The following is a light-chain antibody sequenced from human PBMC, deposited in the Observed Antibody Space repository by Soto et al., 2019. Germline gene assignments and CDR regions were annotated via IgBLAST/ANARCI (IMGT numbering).Light chain of an antibody. CDR2: AAS. CDR1: QSISNH. J-gene: IGKJ1*01. Sequence: DIEIPEAPSSLSASVEDRVIITCRASQSISNHLNWYQQKPGKAPKLLIFAASSLQSGVPSRFSGSRSGPDFTLTISSLQPEDFATYYCQQSYSSPPTFGQGTKVDI. V-gene: IGKV1-39*01. CDR3: QQSYSSPPT.